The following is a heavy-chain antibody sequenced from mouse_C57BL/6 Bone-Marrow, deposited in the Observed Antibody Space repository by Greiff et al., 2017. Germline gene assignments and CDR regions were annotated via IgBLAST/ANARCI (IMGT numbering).Heavy chain of an antibody. D-gene: IGHD2-2*01. J-gene: IGHJ4*01. V-gene: IGHV1-69*01. CDR2: IDPSDSYT. Sequence: VQLQQSGAELVMPGASVKLSCKASGYTFTSYWMHWVKQRPGQGLEWIGEIDPSDSYTNYNQKFKGKSTLTVDKSSSTAYMQLSSLTSEDSAAYYCAGVTTRYAMDYWGQGTSVTVSS. CDR1: GYTFTSYW. CDR3: AGVTTRYAMDY.